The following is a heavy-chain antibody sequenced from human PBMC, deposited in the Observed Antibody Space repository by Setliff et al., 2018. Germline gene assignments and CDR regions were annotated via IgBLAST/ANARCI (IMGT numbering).Heavy chain of an antibody. J-gene: IGHJ3*02. Sequence: ASVKVSCKESGYTFTSHYMHWVRQAPGLGLEWMGTINPSSGRTSYAQKFQGRVTMTRDTSTSTVYMDMSSLRSEATAIYYCAGARRHTFCSSTSCFDGFDIWGQGTLVTVSS. CDR2: INPSSGRT. D-gene: IGHD2-2*01. CDR3: AGARRHTFCSSTSCFDGFDI. CDR1: GYTFTSHY. V-gene: IGHV1-46*01.